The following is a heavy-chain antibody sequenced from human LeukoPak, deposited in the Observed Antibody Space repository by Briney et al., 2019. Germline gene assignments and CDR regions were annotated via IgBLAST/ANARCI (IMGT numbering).Heavy chain of an antibody. J-gene: IGHJ3*02. CDR3: ARSGSGHRKNAFDI. CDR1: GFTFSSYW. V-gene: IGHV3-7*01. D-gene: IGHD2-15*01. CDR2: IKQDGSEK. Sequence: GGSLRLPCAASGFTFSSYWMSWVRQAPGKGLEWVANIKQDGSEKYYVDSVKGRFTISRDNAKNSLYLQMNSLRAEDTAVYYCARSGSGHRKNAFDIWGQGTMVTVSS.